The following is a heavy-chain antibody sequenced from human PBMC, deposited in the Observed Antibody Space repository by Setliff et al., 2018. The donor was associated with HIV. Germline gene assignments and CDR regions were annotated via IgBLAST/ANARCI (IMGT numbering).Heavy chain of an antibody. CDR1: GYIFTDYY. CDR3: ATPGTYYYGSGTYHASAF. Sequence: ASVKVSCKSSGYIFTDYYMHWVQQAPGEGLEWMGRVDPQDGETKYAEKFQGRVTITADTSTGTSVMELSSLKSEDTAVYYCATPGTYYYGSGTYHASAFWGQGTLVTVSS. J-gene: IGHJ4*02. CDR2: VDPQDGET. V-gene: IGHV1-69-2*01. D-gene: IGHD3-10*01.